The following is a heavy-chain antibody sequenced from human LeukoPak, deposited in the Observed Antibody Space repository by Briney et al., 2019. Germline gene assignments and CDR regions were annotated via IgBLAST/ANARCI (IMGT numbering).Heavy chain of an antibody. D-gene: IGHD3-10*01. CDR1: GGSISSSSYY. V-gene: IGHV4-39*01. J-gene: IGHJ5*02. CDR2: IYYSGST. Sequence: SETLSLTCTVSGGSISSSSYYWGWIRQPPGKGLEWIGSIYYSGSTYYNPSLKSRVTISVDTSKNQFSLKLSSVTAADTAVYYCAAMVRGVIIKDWFDPWGQGTLVNVSS. CDR3: AAMVRGVIIKDWFDP.